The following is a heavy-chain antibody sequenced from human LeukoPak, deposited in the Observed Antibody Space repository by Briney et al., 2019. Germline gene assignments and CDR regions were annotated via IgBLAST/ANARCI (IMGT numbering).Heavy chain of an antibody. CDR2: IIPILGIA. CDR1: GGTFSSYA. Sequence: ASVKASCKASGGTFSSYAISWVRQAPGQGLEWMGRIIPILGIANYAQKFQGRVTITADKFTSTAYMELSSLRSEDTAVYYCARESSYYDILTGIDYWGQGTLVTVSS. J-gene: IGHJ4*02. D-gene: IGHD3-9*01. V-gene: IGHV1-69*04. CDR3: ARESSYYDILTGIDY.